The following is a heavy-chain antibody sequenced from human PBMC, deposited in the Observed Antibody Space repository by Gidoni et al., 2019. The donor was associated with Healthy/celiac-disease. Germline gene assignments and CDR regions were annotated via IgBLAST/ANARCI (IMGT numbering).Heavy chain of an antibody. V-gene: IGHV3-30-3*01. Sequence: QVQLVESGGGVVQPGRSLRLSCAASGFTFSSYAMHWVRQAPGKGLEWVAVISYDGSNKYYADSVKGRFTISRDNSKNTLYLQMNSLRAEDTAVYYCARDRGADSSSWYVFDYWGQGTLVTVSS. CDR3: ARDRGADSSSWYVFDY. D-gene: IGHD6-13*01. CDR1: GFTFSSYA. J-gene: IGHJ4*02. CDR2: ISYDGSNK.